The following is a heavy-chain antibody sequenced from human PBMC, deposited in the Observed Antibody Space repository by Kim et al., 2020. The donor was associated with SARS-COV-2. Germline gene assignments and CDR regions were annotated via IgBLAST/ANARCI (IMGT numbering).Heavy chain of an antibody. J-gene: IGHJ4*02. Sequence: ATPVKGRFTISRDNAKNSLYLQMNSLRAEDTAVYYCARVDILTGYYIFDYWGQGTLVTVSS. V-gene: IGHV3-11*05. D-gene: IGHD3-9*01. CDR3: ARVDILTGYYIFDY.